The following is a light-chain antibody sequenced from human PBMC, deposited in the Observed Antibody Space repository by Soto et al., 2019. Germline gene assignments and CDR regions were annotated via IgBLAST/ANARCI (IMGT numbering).Light chain of an antibody. J-gene: IGKJ1*01. CDR3: QQRSGWPRT. Sequence: EIVLTQSAAALSLSPGEIATLSCRTSQSVSNYLAWYQQKPGQAPRLLMYDASNRATGIPARFSGSGSGTDFTLTISSLEPEDFALYYCQQRSGWPRTFGQGTKVDIK. CDR1: QSVSNY. CDR2: DAS. V-gene: IGKV3-11*01.